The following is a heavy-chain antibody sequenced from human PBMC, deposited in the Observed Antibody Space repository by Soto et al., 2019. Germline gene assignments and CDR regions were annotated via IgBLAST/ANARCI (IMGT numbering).Heavy chain of an antibody. CDR3: ARDVGKNY. D-gene: IGHD3-10*01. CDR2: IHSSGNL. J-gene: IGHJ4*02. Sequence: SETLSLTCSVSGASVSSYYWSWFRQPVGKGLEWIGRIHSSGNLNYNPSLESRVTMSLDTSKNQFSLRLSSLTAADTALYLCARDVGKNYWGQGTPVTFSS. CDR1: GASVSSYY. V-gene: IGHV4-4*07.